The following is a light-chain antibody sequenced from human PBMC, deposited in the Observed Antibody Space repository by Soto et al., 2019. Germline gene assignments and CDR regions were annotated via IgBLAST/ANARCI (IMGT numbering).Light chain of an antibody. CDR1: QSISRW. J-gene: IGKJ1*01. CDR2: DAS. CDR3: QQYNDYSGM. Sequence: QYPLQLSASVGVKFHITSRASQSISRWLAWHQQKPGKAPRLLIYDASNLQRGVPSRFSGSGSGTEFTLTITSLQPEDFATYYCQQYNDYSGMFGQGTKVDIK. V-gene: IGKV1-5*01.